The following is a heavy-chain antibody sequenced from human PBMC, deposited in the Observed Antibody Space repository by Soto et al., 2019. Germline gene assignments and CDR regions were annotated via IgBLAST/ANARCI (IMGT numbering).Heavy chain of an antibody. CDR3: ATSTIDTSTWKQYFYGMDV. Sequence: ASVKVSCKASGGTFSSYAISWVRQAPGQGLEWMGGIIPIFGTANYAQKFQGRVTITRDASASTAYMELSSLRSQDTAVYYCATSTIDTSTWKQYFYGMDVWGQGSTVTVS. V-gene: IGHV1-69*05. CDR1: GGTFSSYA. J-gene: IGHJ6*02. CDR2: IIPIFGTA. D-gene: IGHD6-13*01.